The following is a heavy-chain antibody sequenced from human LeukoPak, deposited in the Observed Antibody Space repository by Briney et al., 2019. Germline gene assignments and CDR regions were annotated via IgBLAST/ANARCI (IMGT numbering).Heavy chain of an antibody. CDR2: INPNSGGT. CDR3: AREDDRITYYYYYYGMDV. V-gene: IGHV1-2*02. CDR1: GYTFTGYY. D-gene: IGHD1-14*01. J-gene: IGHJ6*02. Sequence: ASVKVSCKASGYTFTGYYMHWVRQAPGQGLEWMGWINPNSGGTNYAQKFQGRVTMTRDTSISTAYMELSRLRSDDTAVYYCAREDDRITYYYYYYGMDVWGQGTTVTVSS.